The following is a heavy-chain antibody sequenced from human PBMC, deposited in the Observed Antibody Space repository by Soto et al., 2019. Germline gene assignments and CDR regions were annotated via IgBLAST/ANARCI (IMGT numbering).Heavy chain of an antibody. D-gene: IGHD3-16*01. CDR1: GFTVSSYA. Sequence: EVQLLESGGGLVQPGGSLRLSCAASGFTVSSYAMSWVRQAPGKGLEWVSVISGSGSTYSADSVKGRFTISRDSSKNTVYLQMNSLRAEDTAVYYCAKALRFTFTTGYNMDVCGRGTTVTVSS. CDR3: AKALRFTFTTGYNMDV. V-gene: IGHV3-23*01. J-gene: IGHJ6*03. CDR2: ISGSGST.